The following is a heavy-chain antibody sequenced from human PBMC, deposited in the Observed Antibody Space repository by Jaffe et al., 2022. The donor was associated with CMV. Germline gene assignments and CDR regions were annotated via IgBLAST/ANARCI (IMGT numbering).Heavy chain of an antibody. CDR2: IYPGDSHT. CDR3: ARPYGSGSYSLHY. V-gene: IGHV5-51*01. D-gene: IGHD3-10*01. Sequence: EVQLVQSGAEVKKPGESLKISCKGSGYSFTNYWVGWVRQMPGKGLEWLGIIYPGDSHTRYSPSFEGQVTISVDKSISTAYVEWSSLKASDTAMYYCARPYGSGSYSLHYWGQGTLVTVSS. CDR1: GYSFTNYW. J-gene: IGHJ4*02.